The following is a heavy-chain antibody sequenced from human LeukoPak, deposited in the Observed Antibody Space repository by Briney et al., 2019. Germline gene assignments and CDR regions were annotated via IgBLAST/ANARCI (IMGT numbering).Heavy chain of an antibody. J-gene: IGHJ4*02. CDR2: IYYSGST. CDR3: ARQLEMATISFDY. Sequence: SETLSLTCTVSGGSISSYYWSWIRKPPGKGVEWIGYIYYSGSTNYNPSLKSRVTISVDTSKNQFSLKLSSVTAADTAVYYCARQLEMATISFDYWGQGTLVTVSS. CDR1: GGSISSYY. V-gene: IGHV4-59*08. D-gene: IGHD5-24*01.